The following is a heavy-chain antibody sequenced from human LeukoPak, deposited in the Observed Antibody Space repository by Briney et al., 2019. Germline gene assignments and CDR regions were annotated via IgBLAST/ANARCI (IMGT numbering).Heavy chain of an antibody. CDR1: GFTFSSYA. CDR2: IKQDGSEK. D-gene: IGHD3-3*01. CDR3: ARGGIFSSGSPFDY. J-gene: IGHJ4*02. Sequence: GGSLRLSCAASGFTFSSYAMSWVRQAPGKGLEWVANIKQDGSEKYYVDSVKGRFTISRDNAKNSLYLQMNSLRAEDTAVYYCARGGIFSSGSPFDYWGQGTLVTVSS. V-gene: IGHV3-7*01.